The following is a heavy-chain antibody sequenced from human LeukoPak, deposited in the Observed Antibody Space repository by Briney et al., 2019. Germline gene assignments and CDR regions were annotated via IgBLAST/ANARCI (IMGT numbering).Heavy chain of an antibody. CDR1: GFIVSGDF. J-gene: IGHJ4*02. Sequence: GGSLRLSCAASGFIVSGDFMSWVRQAPGEGLEWVSVIYSDGSTYYADSVKGRFTISRDNSKNTLDLQMTGLRAEDTAVYYCARERGRGRDSPWFDYWGQGTLVTVSS. D-gene: IGHD1-26*01. CDR2: IYSDGST. CDR3: ARERGRGRDSPWFDY. V-gene: IGHV3-53*01.